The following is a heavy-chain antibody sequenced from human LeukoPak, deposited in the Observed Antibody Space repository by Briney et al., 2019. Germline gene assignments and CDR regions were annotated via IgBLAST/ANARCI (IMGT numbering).Heavy chain of an antibody. J-gene: IGHJ3*02. CDR3: ARRPRGGYYDSSGYYSAFDI. CDR2: IDPRDAYT. Sequence: GESLKISCMGSGYTFTTYWIVWVRQMPGKGLEWMGSIDPRDAYTDYSPSFQGHVTISADKSINTAYLQWSSLQASDTAMYYCARRPRGGYYDSSGYYSAFDIWGQGTMVTVSS. V-gene: IGHV5-10-1*01. D-gene: IGHD3-22*01. CDR1: GYTFTTYW.